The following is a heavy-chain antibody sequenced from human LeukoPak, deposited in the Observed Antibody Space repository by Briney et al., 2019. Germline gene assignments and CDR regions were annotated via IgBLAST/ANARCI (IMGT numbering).Heavy chain of an antibody. V-gene: IGHV4-30-2*01. D-gene: IGHD5-18*01. CDR2: IYHSGST. CDR3: ARAIQASLQPRFDP. Sequence: SETLSLTCTVSAGSIGSGGYYWSWIRQPPGKGLEWIGYIYHSGSTYYNPSLKSRVTISVDRSKNQFSLKLSSVTAADTAVYYCARAIQASLQPRFDPWGQGTLVTVSS. J-gene: IGHJ5*02. CDR1: AGSIGSGGYY.